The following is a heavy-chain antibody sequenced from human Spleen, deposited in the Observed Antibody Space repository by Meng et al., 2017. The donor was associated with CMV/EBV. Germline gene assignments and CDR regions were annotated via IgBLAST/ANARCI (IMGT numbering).Heavy chain of an antibody. D-gene: IGHD6-6*01. CDR1: GYTFTSYY. Sequence: ASVKVSCKASGYTFTSYYMHWVRQAPGQGLKWMGIINPSGGNTNYAQKLQGRVTMTTDTSTSTAYMELRSLRSDDTAVYYCARAGVSSSSYYIRSWGQGTLVTVSS. J-gene: IGHJ4*02. V-gene: IGHV1-46*01. CDR3: ARAGVSSSSYYIRS. CDR2: INPSGGNT.